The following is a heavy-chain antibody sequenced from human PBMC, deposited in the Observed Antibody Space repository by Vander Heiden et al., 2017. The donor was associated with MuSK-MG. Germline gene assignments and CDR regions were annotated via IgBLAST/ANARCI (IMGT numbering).Heavy chain of an antibody. J-gene: IGHJ4*02. CDR3: ARWGIVGATSDY. D-gene: IGHD1-26*01. CDR2: IYYSGST. V-gene: IGHV4-39*01. Sequence: QLQLQESGPGLVTPSETLSLTCTVSGGSISSSSYYWGWTRQPPGKGLEWIGSIYYSGSTYYNPSLKSRVTISVDTSKNQFSLKLSSVTAADTAVYYCARWGIVGATSDYWGQGTLVTVSS. CDR1: GGSISSSSYY.